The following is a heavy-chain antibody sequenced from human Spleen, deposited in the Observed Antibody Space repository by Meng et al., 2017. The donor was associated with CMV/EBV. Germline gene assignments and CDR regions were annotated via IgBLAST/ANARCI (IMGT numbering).Heavy chain of an antibody. CDR1: RGCIRLYT. D-gene: IGHD5-24*01. J-gene: IGHJ5*02. V-gene: IGHV4-4*07. Sequence: LLDGGPYLVKPSDPLSLCMVVARGCIRLYTCSSIRKPSGKGLEWISRIYTSGSTNYNPSRKSRVAMTVDTSKNQFSLKLTYVTASDTAVYYCARLNVESATSSSWCYPWGQGTLVTVSS. CDR2: IYTSGST. CDR3: ARLNVESATSSSWCYP.